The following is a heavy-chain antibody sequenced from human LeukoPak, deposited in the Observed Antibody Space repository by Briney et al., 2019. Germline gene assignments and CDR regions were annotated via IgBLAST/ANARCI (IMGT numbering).Heavy chain of an antibody. Sequence: GRSLRLSCAASGFTFDSYGMHWVRQAPGKGLEWVAVISYDGNNKYYANSVKGRFTISRDNSKNTLYLQMNSLRAEDTAVYYCTRERDLSLYYFDYWGRGTLVTVSS. J-gene: IGHJ4*02. CDR3: TRERDLSLYYFDY. CDR1: GFTFDSYG. V-gene: IGHV3-30*03. CDR2: ISYDGNNK.